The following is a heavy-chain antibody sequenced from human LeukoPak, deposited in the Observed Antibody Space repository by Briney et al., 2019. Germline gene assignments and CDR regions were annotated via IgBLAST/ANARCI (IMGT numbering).Heavy chain of an antibody. D-gene: IGHD2/OR15-2a*01. Sequence: GGTLRLSCAASGFIFSCHGMNWVRQAPGKGLEWVSGISPSGDATFYADSVKGRFTISRDNAKNSLYLQMNSLRAEDTAVYYCARVSILIVPYYAFDIWGQGTMVTVSS. CDR2: ISPSGDAT. CDR1: GFIFSCHG. CDR3: ARVSILIVPYYAFDI. V-gene: IGHV3-21*01. J-gene: IGHJ3*02.